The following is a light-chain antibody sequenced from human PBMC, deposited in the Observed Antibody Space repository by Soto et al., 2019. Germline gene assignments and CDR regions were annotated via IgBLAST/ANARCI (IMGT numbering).Light chain of an antibody. J-gene: IGLJ2*01. CDR2: VNT. Sequence: QSVLTQPPSVSGAPGQTVTISCTGSSSNIGANYDVNWYQQLPGTAPKVLISVNTNRPSGVPDRFSASKSGTSASLGIAGLQAEDEADYYCQSHDSKLDTLVFGRGTKLTVL. V-gene: IGLV1-40*01. CDR3: QSHDSKLDTLV. CDR1: SSNIGANYD.